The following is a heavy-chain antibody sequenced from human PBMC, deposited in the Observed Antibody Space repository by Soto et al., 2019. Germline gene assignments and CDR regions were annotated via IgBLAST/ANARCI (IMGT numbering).Heavy chain of an antibody. Sequence: EVQLVESGGAVVQPGGSLRLSCAASGFTFDEYAMHWVRQAPGKGLEWVSLISWDGSNRYYVDSVQGRFTISRDNSKYSLYLQMNSLRADDTALYYCAKDISRGPTKNYDFWSGPDSWGQGTLLTVSS. J-gene: IGHJ4*02. D-gene: IGHD3-3*01. CDR2: ISWDGSNR. V-gene: IGHV3-43D*04. CDR3: AKDISRGPTKNYDFWSGPDS. CDR1: GFTFDEYA.